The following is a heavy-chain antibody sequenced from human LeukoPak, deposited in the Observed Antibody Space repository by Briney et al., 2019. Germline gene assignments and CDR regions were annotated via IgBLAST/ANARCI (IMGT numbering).Heavy chain of an antibody. CDR3: ARADGGNVHFDY. J-gene: IGHJ4*02. D-gene: IGHD4-23*01. V-gene: IGHV3-74*01. CDR2: INSDGSRT. CDR1: GFTFSSYW. Sequence: PGGSLRLSCAALGFTFSSYWMHWVRQAPGKGLVWVSRINSDGSRTTYADSVKGRFTISRDNAKNTLYLQMNSLRAEDTAVYYCARADGGNVHFDYWGQGTLVTVSS.